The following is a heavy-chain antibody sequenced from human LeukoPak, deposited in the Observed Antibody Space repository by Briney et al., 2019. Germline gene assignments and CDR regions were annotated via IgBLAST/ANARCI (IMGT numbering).Heavy chain of an antibody. CDR1: GFTFSRYS. J-gene: IGHJ6*02. Sequence: GGSLRLSCAASGFTFSRYSMNWVRQAPGKGLEWVSSISSSSSYIYYADSVEGRFTISRDNAKNSLYLQMNSLRAEDTAVYYCARDAVPAASYYYYGMDVWGQGTTVTVSS. D-gene: IGHD2-2*01. CDR2: ISSSSSYI. V-gene: IGHV3-21*01. CDR3: ARDAVPAASYYYYGMDV.